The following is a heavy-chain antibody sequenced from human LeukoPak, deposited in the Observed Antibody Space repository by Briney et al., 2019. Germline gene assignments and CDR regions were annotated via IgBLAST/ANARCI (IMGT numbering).Heavy chain of an antibody. D-gene: IGHD2-15*01. CDR2: IYHSGST. CDR3: ERPPQDTWDVFDI. V-gene: IGHV4-38-2*01. J-gene: IGHJ3*02. CDR1: GYSISSGYY. Sequence: SEILSLTCAVSGYSISSGYYWGWIRQPPVKGLEWFGSIYHSGSTYYNPSLKSRVTISVDKSKNQFSLTLSSVTGADTGVYFCERPPQDTWDVFDIWGQGTMVTVSS.